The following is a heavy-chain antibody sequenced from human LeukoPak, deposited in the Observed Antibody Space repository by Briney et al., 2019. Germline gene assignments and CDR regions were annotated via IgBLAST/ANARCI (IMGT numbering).Heavy chain of an antibody. CDR2: IKQDGTKK. J-gene: IGHJ4*02. CDR1: GFTFSSYW. D-gene: IGHD3-22*01. Sequence: GSLRLSCVASGFTFSSYWMSWVRQAPGRWLEWVANIKQDGTKKYYVDSVKGRFTISRDNAKNSLYLQMNSLRAADTAVYYCARETPPLDTSDYDYWGQGTLVTVSS. CDR3: ARETPPLDTSDYDY. V-gene: IGHV3-7*01.